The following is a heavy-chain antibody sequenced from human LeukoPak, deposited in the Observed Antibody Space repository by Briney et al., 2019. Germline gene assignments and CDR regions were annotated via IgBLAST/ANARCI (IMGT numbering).Heavy chain of an antibody. J-gene: IGHJ4*02. CDR3: AKDGGQWLVPYYFDY. CDR1: GFTFDDYA. V-gene: IGHV3-9*01. Sequence: GGSLRLSCAASGFTFDDYAMHWVRQAPGKGLEWVSGISWNSGSIGYADSVKGRFTISGDNAKNSLYLQMNSLRAEDTALYYCAKDGGQWLVPYYFDYWGQGTLVTVSS. D-gene: IGHD6-19*01. CDR2: ISWNSGSI.